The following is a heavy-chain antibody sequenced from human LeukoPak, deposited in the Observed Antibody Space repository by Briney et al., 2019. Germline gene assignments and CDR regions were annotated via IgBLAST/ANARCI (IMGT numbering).Heavy chain of an antibody. Sequence: SETLSLTCAVSGVSISSGGYSWTRIRQPPGKGLEWIGYISYSGNTYYNPSLKSRVTISVDTSKNQFSLKLSSVTAADTAVYYCARGERYDFHFDYWGQGTLVTVSS. CDR1: GVSISSGGYS. CDR2: ISYSGNT. J-gene: IGHJ4*02. V-gene: IGHV4-30-4*07. D-gene: IGHD3-3*01. CDR3: ARGERYDFHFDY.